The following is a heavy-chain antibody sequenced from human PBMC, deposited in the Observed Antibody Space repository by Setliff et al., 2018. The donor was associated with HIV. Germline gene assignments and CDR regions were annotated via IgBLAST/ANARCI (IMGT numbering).Heavy chain of an antibody. Sequence: NPSETLSLTCSVSGGSIKTSRYYWAWVRQPQGNELEWIGSIYHDGTTHYRSSHRSRAAISIDTSKSQISLKVRSVTAADTAVYFCAGHPVTSGWLSLNWFDPWGQGILVTVSS. CDR3: AGHPVTSGWLSLNWFDP. V-gene: IGHV4-39*07. D-gene: IGHD6-19*01. CDR1: GGSIKTSRYY. CDR2: IYHDGTT. J-gene: IGHJ5*01.